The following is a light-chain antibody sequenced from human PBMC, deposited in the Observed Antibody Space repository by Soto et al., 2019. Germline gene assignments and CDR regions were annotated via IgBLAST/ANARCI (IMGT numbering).Light chain of an antibody. V-gene: IGKV3-20*01. Sequence: EIGLTQSPATLSLSPGERATLSCRASQSVSSSYLAWYQQKPGQAPRLLIYGASSRATGIPDRFSGSGSGTDFTLTISRLEPEDFAVYYCQQYGSPIAFGQGTRLEIK. CDR2: GAS. J-gene: IGKJ5*01. CDR3: QQYGSPIA. CDR1: QSVSSSY.